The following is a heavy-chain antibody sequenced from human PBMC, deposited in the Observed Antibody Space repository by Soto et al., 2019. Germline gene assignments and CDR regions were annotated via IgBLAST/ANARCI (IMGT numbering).Heavy chain of an antibody. CDR2: IKSKTDGGTT. Sequence: NPGGSLRLSCAASGFTFSNAWMSWVRQAPGKGLGWVGRIKSKTDGGTTDYAAPVKGRFTISRDDSKNTLYLQMNSLKTEDTAVYYCTVVVAARNYGMDVWGQGTTVTVSS. D-gene: IGHD2-15*01. J-gene: IGHJ6*02. CDR1: GFTFSNAW. CDR3: TVVVAARNYGMDV. V-gene: IGHV3-15*01.